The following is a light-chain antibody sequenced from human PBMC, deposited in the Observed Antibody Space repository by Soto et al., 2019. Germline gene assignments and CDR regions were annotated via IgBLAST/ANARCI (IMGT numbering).Light chain of an antibody. V-gene: IGKV3-20*01. Sequence: DIVLTQSPGTLSLSPGERATLSCRASQNVKNNYLAWYQQKPGQAPRLLIRGASSRAAGLPDRFSGSGSGTAFTLTISRLEPEDFAGYYCQQYGSSPGTFGQGTKLEIK. CDR3: QQYGSSPGT. CDR2: GAS. CDR1: QNVKNNY. J-gene: IGKJ2*01.